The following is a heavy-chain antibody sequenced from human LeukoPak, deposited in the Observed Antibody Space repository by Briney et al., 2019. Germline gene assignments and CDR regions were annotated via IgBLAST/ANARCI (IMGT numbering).Heavy chain of an antibody. CDR1: GFTFSDYY. CDR2: SGRSGTTT. Sequence: NPGGSLRLSCAASGFTFSDYYMTWIRQAPGKGLEWISYSGRSGTTTYYAHSVQGRFTISRDNAKNSLYLQMNSLRAEDTAVYYCARKEDYGDYFGNWGQGALVTVSS. D-gene: IGHD4-17*01. CDR3: ARKEDYGDYFGN. J-gene: IGHJ4*02. V-gene: IGHV3-11*04.